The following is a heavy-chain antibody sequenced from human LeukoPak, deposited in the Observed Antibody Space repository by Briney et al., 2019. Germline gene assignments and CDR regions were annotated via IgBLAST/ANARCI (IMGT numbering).Heavy chain of an antibody. CDR3: ARAIRGIAAAGGFDP. J-gene: IGHJ5*02. CDR2: IDWDDDK. CDR1: GFSLSTSGMW. D-gene: IGHD6-13*01. Sequence: SGPTLVNPPPPLTLTSTFSGFSLSTSGMWGSWIREPPVKALEWLALIDWDDDKYYSTSLKTRLTISKDTSKNQVVLTMTNMYPVDTATYYCARAIRGIAAAGGFDPWGQGTLVTVSS. V-gene: IGHV2-70*01.